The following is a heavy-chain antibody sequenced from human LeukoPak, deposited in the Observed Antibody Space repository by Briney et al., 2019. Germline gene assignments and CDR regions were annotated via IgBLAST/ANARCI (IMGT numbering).Heavy chain of an antibody. CDR3: ARGGGYASPIGY. Sequence: NPSETLSLTCTLSGGSISTYYWSWIRQPPGKGLEWIGYIYHSGSTNYNPSLESRVTISVDTSKNQFSLKLNSVTAADTAVYYCARGGGYASPIGYWGQGALVTVSS. CDR2: IYHSGST. V-gene: IGHV4-59*01. CDR1: GGSISTYY. D-gene: IGHD5-12*01. J-gene: IGHJ4*02.